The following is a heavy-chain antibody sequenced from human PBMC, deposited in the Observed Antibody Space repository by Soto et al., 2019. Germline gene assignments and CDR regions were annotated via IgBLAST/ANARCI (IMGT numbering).Heavy chain of an antibody. D-gene: IGHD3-22*01. V-gene: IGHV4-61*01. CDR2: ISYSGTT. CDR3: AAETFYYDASWFDP. J-gene: IGHJ5*02. CDR1: GGSVSSGTYY. Sequence: SETLSLTCTVSGGSVSSGTYYWSWIRQPPGKGLEWIGYISYSGTTYYNPSLKSRVSISVDTSKNQFSLILTSVTAADTAMYYCAAETFYYDASWFDPWGQGTLVTVSS.